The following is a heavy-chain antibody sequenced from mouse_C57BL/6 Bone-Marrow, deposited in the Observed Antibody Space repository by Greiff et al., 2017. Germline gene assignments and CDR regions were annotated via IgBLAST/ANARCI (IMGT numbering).Heavy chain of an antibody. J-gene: IGHJ2*01. CDR3: ARGTSQATDY. D-gene: IGHD3-2*02. CDR1: GYTFTNYG. V-gene: IGHV1-81*01. CDR2: INPSSGTT. Sequence: QVQLQQSGAELARPGASVKLSCKASGYTFTNYGISWVKQSTGKSLEWIGDINPSSGTTYYNEKFKGKATLPADKSSSTAYMELRSLTSEDSAVYFCARGTSQATDYWGQGTTLTVSS.